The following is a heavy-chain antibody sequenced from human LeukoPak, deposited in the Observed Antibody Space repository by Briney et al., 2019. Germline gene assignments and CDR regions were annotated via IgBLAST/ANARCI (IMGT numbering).Heavy chain of an antibody. CDR3: AKVTQDSNGWYGEYFDY. D-gene: IGHD6-19*01. CDR1: GFTFSSYA. CDR2: ISGSGGST. V-gene: IGHV3-23*01. Sequence: GGSLRLSCAASGFTFSSYAMSWVRQAPGKGLEWVSAISGSGGSTYYADSVKGRFTISRDNSKNTLYLQMNSLRAEDTAVYYCAKVTQDSNGWYGEYFDYWGQGTLVTVSS. J-gene: IGHJ4*02.